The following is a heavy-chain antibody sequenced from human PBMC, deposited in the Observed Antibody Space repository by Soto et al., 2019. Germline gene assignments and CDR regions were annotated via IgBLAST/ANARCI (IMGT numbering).Heavy chain of an antibody. CDR1: GFTFSSYG. J-gene: IGHJ6*02. CDR3: AREVYYDILTGYAGDYGMDV. D-gene: IGHD3-9*01. V-gene: IGHV3-33*01. CDR2: IGYDGSNK. Sequence: QVQLVESGGGVVQPGRSLRLSCAASGFTFSSYGMHWVRQAPGKGLEWVAVIGYDGSNKYYADSVKGRFTISRDNSKNTLYLQMNSLRAEDTAVYYCAREVYYDILTGYAGDYGMDVWGQGTTVTVSS.